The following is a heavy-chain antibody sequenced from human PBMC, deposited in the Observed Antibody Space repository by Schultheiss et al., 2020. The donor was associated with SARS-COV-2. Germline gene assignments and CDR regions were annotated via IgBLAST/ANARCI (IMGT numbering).Heavy chain of an antibody. D-gene: IGHD3-22*01. CDR1: GGTFSSYA. CDR2: IIPIFGTA. CDR3: AKDTIDYYYDSSGYLDY. J-gene: IGHJ4*02. Sequence: SVKVSCKASGGTFSSYAISWVRQAPGQGLEWMGGIIPIFGTANYAQKFQGRVTITADESTSKAYMELSSLRSEDTAVYYCAKDTIDYYYDSSGYLDYWGQGTLVTVSS. V-gene: IGHV1-69*13.